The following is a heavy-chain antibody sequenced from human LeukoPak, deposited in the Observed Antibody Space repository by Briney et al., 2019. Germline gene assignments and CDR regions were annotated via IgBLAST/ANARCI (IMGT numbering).Heavy chain of an antibody. Sequence: SETLSLTCAVYSGSFSGYYWSWIRQPPGKGLEWIGEINHSGSTNYNPSLKSRVTISVDTSKNQFSLKLSSVTAADTAVYYCASKYSSSWYMDVWGQGTTVTVSS. D-gene: IGHD6-13*01. CDR1: SGSFSGYY. V-gene: IGHV4-34*01. J-gene: IGHJ6*02. CDR2: INHSGST. CDR3: ASKYSSSWYMDV.